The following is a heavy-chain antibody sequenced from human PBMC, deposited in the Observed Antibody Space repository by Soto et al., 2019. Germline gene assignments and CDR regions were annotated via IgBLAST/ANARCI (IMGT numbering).Heavy chain of an antibody. D-gene: IGHD3-9*01. V-gene: IGHV3-21*01. CDR1: GFTFSTYS. J-gene: IGHJ4*02. CDR3: ARERDYDNSNGIPDY. Sequence: ESGGGLVKPGGSLRLSCAASGFTFSTYSMIWVRQAPGKGLEWVSSITSSGDSIYYADSVKGRFTISRDNAKDSLYLHMDSLRVEDTAMYFCARERDYDNSNGIPDYWGQGTRVTVS. CDR2: ITSSGDSI.